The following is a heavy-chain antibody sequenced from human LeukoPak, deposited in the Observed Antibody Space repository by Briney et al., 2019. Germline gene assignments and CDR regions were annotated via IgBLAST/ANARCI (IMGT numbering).Heavy chain of an antibody. CDR3: ARDHGPRTTLPDY. J-gene: IGHJ4*02. D-gene: IGHD1-1*01. CDR1: GFTFSSYW. V-gene: IGHV3-7*01. Sequence: GGSLRLSCAASGFTFSSYWMSWVRQAPGKGLEWVANIKQDGSGKYYVDSVKGRFTISRDNAKNSLYLQMNSLRAEDTAVYYCARDHGPRTTLPDYWGQGTLVTVSS. CDR2: IKQDGSGK.